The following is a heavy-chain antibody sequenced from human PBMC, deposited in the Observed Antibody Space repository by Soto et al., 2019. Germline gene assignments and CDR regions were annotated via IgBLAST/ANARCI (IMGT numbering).Heavy chain of an antibody. D-gene: IGHD3-10*01. CDR1: GFTFSSYG. J-gene: IGHJ4*02. Sequence: PGGSLRLSCAASGFTFSSYGMYWVRQAPGKGLEWVAVIWYDGSNKYYADSVKGRFTISRDNSKNTLYLQMNSLRAEDTAVYYCARVRGRRFGELLGDYWGQGTLVTVSS. CDR2: IWYDGSNK. V-gene: IGHV3-33*07. CDR3: ARVRGRRFGELLGDY.